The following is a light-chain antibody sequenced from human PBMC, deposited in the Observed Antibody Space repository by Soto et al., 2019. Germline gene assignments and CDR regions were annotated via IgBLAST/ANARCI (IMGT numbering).Light chain of an antibody. V-gene: IGKV3-11*01. CDR2: DAS. CDR1: QSVTSY. CDR3: QQRSNWQYT. J-gene: IGKJ2*01. Sequence: EIVLTQSPATLSLSPGERATLSCRASQSVTSYLAWYQQKPGQAPRLLIYDASNRATGIPARFSGSGSGTDFALTISRLEPEDFEVYYCQQRSNWQYTVGQATKLEIK.